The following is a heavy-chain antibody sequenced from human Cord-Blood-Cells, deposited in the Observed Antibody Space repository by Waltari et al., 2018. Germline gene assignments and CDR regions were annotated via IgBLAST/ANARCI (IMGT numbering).Heavy chain of an antibody. V-gene: IGHV4-31*01. D-gene: IGHD5-12*01. J-gene: IGHJ4*02. CDR2: IYDSGGT. Sequence: QVQLQESGPGLVKPSQTLSLTCTVSGGSISSGGYYWSWIRQHPGKGLEWIGYIYDSGGTYYSPSLKSLVTISVDTSKNQFSLKLSSVTAADTAGYYCARARRDGYNPFDYWGQATLVTVSS. CDR3: ARARRDGYNPFDY. CDR1: GGSISSGGYY.